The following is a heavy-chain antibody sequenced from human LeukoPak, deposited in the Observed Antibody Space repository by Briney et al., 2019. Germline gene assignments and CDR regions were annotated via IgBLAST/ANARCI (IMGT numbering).Heavy chain of an antibody. CDR2: INPSGGST. Sequence: ASVKVSCKASGYTFTSYYMHWVRQAPGQGLEWMGTINPSGGSTSYAQKFQGRVTMTRDMSTSTVYMELSSLRSEDTAVYYCARRGVVVAAINYMDVWGKGTTVTVSS. CDR3: ARRGVVVAAINYMDV. V-gene: IGHV1-46*01. CDR1: GYTFTSYY. D-gene: IGHD2-15*01. J-gene: IGHJ6*03.